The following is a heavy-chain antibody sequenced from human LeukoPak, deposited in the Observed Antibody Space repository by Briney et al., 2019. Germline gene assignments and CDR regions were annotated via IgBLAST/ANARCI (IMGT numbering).Heavy chain of an antibody. CDR2: ISSNGGST. CDR1: GFTFSSYA. V-gene: IGHV3-64D*09. J-gene: IGHJ4*02. Sequence: GGSLRLSCAASGFTFSSYAMSWVRQAPGKGLEWVSAISSNGGSTYYADSVKGRFTISRDNSKNTLYLQMSSLRAEDTAVYYCVKGHIAVAGSDYWGQGTLVTVSS. D-gene: IGHD6-19*01. CDR3: VKGHIAVAGSDY.